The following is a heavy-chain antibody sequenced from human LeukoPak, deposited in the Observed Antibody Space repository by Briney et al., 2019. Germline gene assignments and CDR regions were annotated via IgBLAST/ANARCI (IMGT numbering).Heavy chain of an antibody. CDR3: VRDGDIVVVITFDY. V-gene: IGHV3-23*01. D-gene: IGHD3-22*01. Sequence: GGSLRLSCAASGFTFSNYAMSWVRQAPGKGLEWVSAISGSGGNTYYADSVEGWFTISRDNSKNTLYLQMDRMRVEDSAVYYCVRDGDIVVVITFDYWGQGNLVTVSS. J-gene: IGHJ4*02. CDR1: GFTFSNYA. CDR2: ISGSGGNT.